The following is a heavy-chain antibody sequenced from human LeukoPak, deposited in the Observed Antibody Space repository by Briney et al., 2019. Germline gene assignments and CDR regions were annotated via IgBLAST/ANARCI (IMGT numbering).Heavy chain of an antibody. CDR2: FDPEDGET. V-gene: IGHV1-24*01. Sequence: ASVEVSCKVSGYTLTELSMHWVRQAPGKGLEWMGGFDPEDGETIYAQKFQGRVTMTEDTSTDTAYMELSSLRSEDTAVYYCATYSSSWYYFDYWGQGTLVTVSS. J-gene: IGHJ4*02. CDR3: ATYSSSWYYFDY. D-gene: IGHD6-13*01. CDR1: GYTLTELS.